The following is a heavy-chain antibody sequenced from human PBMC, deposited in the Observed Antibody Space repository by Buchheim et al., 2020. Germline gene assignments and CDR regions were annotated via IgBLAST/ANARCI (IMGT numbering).Heavy chain of an antibody. CDR3: AKDDDILTGYYSRFDY. CDR1: GFTFSSYG. D-gene: IGHD3-9*01. V-gene: IGHV3-30*18. Sequence: QVQLVESGRGVIQPGRSLRLSCAASGFTFSSYGMHWVRQAPGKGLEWVAVISYDGSNKYYADSVTGRFTISRDNSKTTLYLQMNSLRAEDTAVYYCAKDDDILTGYYSRFDYWGQGTL. J-gene: IGHJ4*02. CDR2: ISYDGSNK.